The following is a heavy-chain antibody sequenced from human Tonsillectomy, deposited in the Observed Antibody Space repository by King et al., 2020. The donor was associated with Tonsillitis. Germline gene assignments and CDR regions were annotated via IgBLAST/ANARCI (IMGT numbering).Heavy chain of an antibody. CDR1: GGSFSGYY. J-gene: IGHJ6*03. V-gene: IGHV4-34*01. Sequence: HVQLQQWGAGLLRPSETLSLTCAVYGGSFSGYYWSWLRQSPGKGLEWIGEINHSGSTNYNPSLKSRVTISVDTSENQFSLMLSSVTAADTAVYYCARGLSGSGYYYYYYYMDVWGKGTTVTVSS. CDR3: ARGLSGSGYYYYYYYMDV. D-gene: IGHD6-25*01. CDR2: INHSGST.